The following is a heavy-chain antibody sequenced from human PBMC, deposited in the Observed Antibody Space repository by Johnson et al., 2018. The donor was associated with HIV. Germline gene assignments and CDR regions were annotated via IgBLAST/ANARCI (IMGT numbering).Heavy chain of an antibody. CDR2: IYYDGSNK. CDR3: ARGRNYYDRVAFDI. V-gene: IGHV3-33*01. CDR1: GFTFSSYG. Sequence: QVQLVESGGGVVQPGRSLRLSCAASGFTFSSYGMHWVRQAPGKGLEWVAVIYYDGSNKYFADSVKGRFTISRDNAKNSLYLQMNNLSAEDTAVYYCARGRNYYDRVAFDIWGQGALVTVSS. D-gene: IGHD3-22*01. J-gene: IGHJ3*02.